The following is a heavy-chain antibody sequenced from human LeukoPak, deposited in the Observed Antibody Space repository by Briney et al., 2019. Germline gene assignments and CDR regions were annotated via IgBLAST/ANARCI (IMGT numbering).Heavy chain of an antibody. J-gene: IGHJ4*02. Sequence: PGRSLRLSCAASGFTFSSYAMHWVRQAPGKGLEWVAVISSDGSNKYYADSVKGRLTISRDNSKNTLYLQMNSLRAEDTAVYYCARDLYDSSGYLGYWGQGTLVTVSS. CDR3: ARDLYDSSGYLGY. V-gene: IGHV3-30*04. CDR1: GFTFSSYA. D-gene: IGHD3-22*01. CDR2: ISSDGSNK.